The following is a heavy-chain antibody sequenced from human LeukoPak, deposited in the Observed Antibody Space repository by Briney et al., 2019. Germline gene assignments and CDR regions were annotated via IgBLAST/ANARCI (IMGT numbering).Heavy chain of an antibody. D-gene: IGHD3-3*01. Sequence: PGGSLRLSCAASGFIFSSYWMGWVRQAPGKGLEWVANIKRDGSEKYYVDSVKGRFTISRDNAQNSLYLQMNSQRAEDTAVYYCARDKEAAVDFWSGYYPLWGQGTLVTVSS. J-gene: IGHJ4*02. CDR1: GFIFSSYW. CDR2: IKRDGSEK. V-gene: IGHV3-7*01. CDR3: ARDKEAAVDFWSGYYPL.